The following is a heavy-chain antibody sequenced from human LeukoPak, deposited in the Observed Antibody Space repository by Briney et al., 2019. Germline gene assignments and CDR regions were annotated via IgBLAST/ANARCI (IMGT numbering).Heavy chain of an antibody. Sequence: PSETLSLSRTVSVGSISRYYWSSIWQPPGKGLERIVYIYFRVSTPYTPSHKSRVTISVDTSKGQFSLRLSSVTAADTAVYYCAGLSITIFGVADYWGQGTLVTVSS. D-gene: IGHD3-3*01. CDR3: AGLSITIFGVADY. J-gene: IGHJ4*02. V-gene: IGHV4-59*01. CDR2: IYFRVST. CDR1: VGSISRYY.